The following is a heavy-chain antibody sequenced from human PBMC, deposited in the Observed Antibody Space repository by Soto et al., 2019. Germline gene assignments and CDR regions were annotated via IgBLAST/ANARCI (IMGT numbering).Heavy chain of an antibody. CDR2: ISGSGGST. CDR3: ARRITMVRDYYYYGMDV. Sequence: GSLRLSCAASGFTFISYAIIFGRRVQCRGLEWVSAISGSGGSTYYADSVKGRFTISRDNSKNTLYLQMNSLRAEDTAVYYCARRITMVRDYYYYGMDVWGQGTTVTVSS. CDR1: GFTFISYA. D-gene: IGHD3-10*01. V-gene: IGHV3-23*01. J-gene: IGHJ6*02.